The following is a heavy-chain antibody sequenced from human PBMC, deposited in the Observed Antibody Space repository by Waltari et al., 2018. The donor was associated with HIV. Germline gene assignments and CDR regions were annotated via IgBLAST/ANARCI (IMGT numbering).Heavy chain of an antibody. CDR3: ARDTHWLAYLFDS. J-gene: IGHJ4*02. Sequence: QLQLVQSGAEVQKPGASLKVSCKTSGFTFTGHYIHWLRQAPGQGLEWMGWIDPDTGGTKYAQKFQGRVTMTRDTSISTAYMELNGLTSDDTAVFYCARDTHWLAYLFDSWGQGTLITVSS. V-gene: IGHV1-2*02. D-gene: IGHD6-19*01. CDR2: IDPDTGGT. CDR1: GFTFTGHY.